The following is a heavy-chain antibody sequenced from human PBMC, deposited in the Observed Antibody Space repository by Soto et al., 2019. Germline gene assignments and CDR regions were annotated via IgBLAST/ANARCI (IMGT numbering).Heavy chain of an antibody. D-gene: IGHD6-19*01. V-gene: IGHV4-34*01. CDR1: GGSFSGYY. CDR3: ASHPQVAVAGPGASRYLYYFDY. Sequence: SETQSLTCAVYGGSFSGYYWSWIRQPPGKGLEWIGEINHSGSTNYNPSLKSRVTISVDTSKNQFSLKLSSVTAADTAVYYCASHPQVAVAGPGASRYLYYFDYWGQGTRVTVS. CDR2: INHSGST. J-gene: IGHJ4*02.